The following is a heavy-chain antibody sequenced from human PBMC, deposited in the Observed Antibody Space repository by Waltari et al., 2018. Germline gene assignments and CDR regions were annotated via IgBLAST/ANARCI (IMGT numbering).Heavy chain of an antibody. J-gene: IGHJ4*02. Sequence: EVQLLESGGGLVQPGGSLRLSCAASGFTFSNYAMNWVRQAPGKGLEWVSAISGSGGSTYDAEAVKGRFTISRDNSKNTLYLQMNSLRAEDTAEYYCARGTDSGYDWGVDYWGQGTLVTVSS. CDR1: GFTFSNYA. D-gene: IGHD5-12*01. CDR3: ARGTDSGYDWGVDY. V-gene: IGHV3-23*01. CDR2: ISGSGGST.